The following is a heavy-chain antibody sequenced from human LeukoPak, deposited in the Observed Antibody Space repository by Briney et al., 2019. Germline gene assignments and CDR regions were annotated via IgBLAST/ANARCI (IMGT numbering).Heavy chain of an antibody. D-gene: IGHD3-10*01. Sequence: SVKVSCTASGYIFFNYGISWVRQAPGQGLEWMGGIIPIFGTANYAQKFQGRVTITADESTSTAYMELSSLRSEDTAVYYCATPSGDYYAYWGQRTLVTVSS. CDR2: IIPIFGTA. V-gene: IGHV1-69*13. CDR3: ATPSGDYYAY. J-gene: IGHJ4*02. CDR1: GYIFFNYG.